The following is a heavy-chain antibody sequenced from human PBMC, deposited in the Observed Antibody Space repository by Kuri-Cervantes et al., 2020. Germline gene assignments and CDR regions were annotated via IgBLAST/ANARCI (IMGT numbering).Heavy chain of an antibody. J-gene: IGHJ6*02. V-gene: IGHV4-34*01. CDR2: INHSGST. CDR3: AWGDGMDV. Sequence: SETLSLTCAVYGGPFSGYYWSWIRQPPGKGLEWIGEINHSGSTNYNPSLKSRVTISVDTSKNQFSLKLSSVTAADTAVYYCAWGDGMDVWGQGTTVTVSS. CDR1: GGPFSGYY.